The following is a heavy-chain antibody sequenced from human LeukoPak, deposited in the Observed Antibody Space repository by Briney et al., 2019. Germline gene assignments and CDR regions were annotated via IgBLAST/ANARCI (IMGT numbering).Heavy chain of an antibody. Sequence: PGGSLRLSCAASGFTVSSNYMSWVRQAPGKGLEWVSSISSSSSYIYYADSVKGRFTISRDNAKNSLYLQMNSLRAEDTAVYYCARVGAAAYYYGMDVWGQGTTVTVSS. J-gene: IGHJ6*02. CDR3: ARVGAAAYYYGMDV. D-gene: IGHD6-13*01. CDR2: ISSSSSYI. CDR1: GFTVSSNY. V-gene: IGHV3-21*01.